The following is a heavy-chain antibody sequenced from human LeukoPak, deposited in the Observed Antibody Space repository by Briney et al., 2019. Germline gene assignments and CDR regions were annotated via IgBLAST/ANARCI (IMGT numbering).Heavy chain of an antibody. Sequence: ASVKVSCKASGYTFTGYYMHWARQAPGQGLEWMGWINPNSGGTNYAQKFQGRVTMTRDTSISTAYMELSRLRSDDTAVYYCASLIVGDQDDAFDIWGQGTMVTVSS. CDR2: INPNSGGT. CDR3: ASLIVGDQDDAFDI. D-gene: IGHD1-26*01. J-gene: IGHJ3*02. CDR1: GYTFTGYY. V-gene: IGHV1-2*02.